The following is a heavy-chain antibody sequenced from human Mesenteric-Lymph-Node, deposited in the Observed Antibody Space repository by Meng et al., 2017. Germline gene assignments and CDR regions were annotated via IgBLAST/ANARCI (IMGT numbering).Heavy chain of an antibody. CDR1: GFTFDDYA. CDR2: ISWNSGSI. J-gene: IGHJ6*02. V-gene: IGHV3-9*01. Sequence: SLMISCAASGFTFDDYAMHWVRQAPGKGLEWVSGISWNSGSIGYADSVKGRFTISRDNAKNSLYLQMNSLRAEDTALYYCAKGGYSSSWYADYYYYYGMDVWGQGTTVTVSS. D-gene: IGHD6-13*01. CDR3: AKGGYSSSWYADYYYYYGMDV.